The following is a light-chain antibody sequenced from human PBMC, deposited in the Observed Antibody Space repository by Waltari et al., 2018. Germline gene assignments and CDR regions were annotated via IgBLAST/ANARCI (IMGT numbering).Light chain of an antibody. V-gene: IGLV1-51*01. J-gene: IGLJ1*01. CDR1: SSTIGHTY. Sequence: QSVLTQPPSVSAAPGQKVTISCSAGSSTIGHTYVSWYQQLPGTAPKLLIYDNNKRPSGIPDRFSGSKSGTSATLVITGLLTGDEADYYCGAWDSSLSASVFGTGTKVTVL. CDR3: GAWDSSLSASV. CDR2: DNN.